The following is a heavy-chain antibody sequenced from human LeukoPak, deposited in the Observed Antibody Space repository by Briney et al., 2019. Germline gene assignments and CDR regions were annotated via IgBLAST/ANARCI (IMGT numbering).Heavy chain of an antibody. V-gene: IGHV3-53*01. CDR2: IYSGGST. CDR3: ARDSWQGPNDAFDI. CDR1: GFTVSSNY. Sequence: GGSLRLSCAASGFTVSSNYMSWVRQAPGKGLEWVSVIYSGGSTYYADSVKGRFTISRDNSKSTLYLQMNSLRAEDTAVYYCARDSWQGPNDAFDIWGQGTMVTVSS. J-gene: IGHJ3*02.